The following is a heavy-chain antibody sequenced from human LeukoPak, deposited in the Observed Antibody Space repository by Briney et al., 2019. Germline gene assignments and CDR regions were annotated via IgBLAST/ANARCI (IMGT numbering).Heavy chain of an antibody. V-gene: IGHV1-2*02. CDR2: INPNSGAT. Sequence: ASVDVSCKSSVYTFTFYYMHWVRQAPGQGHEWMGWINPNSGATTYALQFQGRVTMTRDTSISTAYMELSRLRSDDTAVYYCARSDYGSGLTFDYWGQGTLVTVSS. D-gene: IGHD3-10*01. CDR3: ARSDYGSGLTFDY. CDR1: VYTFTFYY. J-gene: IGHJ4*02.